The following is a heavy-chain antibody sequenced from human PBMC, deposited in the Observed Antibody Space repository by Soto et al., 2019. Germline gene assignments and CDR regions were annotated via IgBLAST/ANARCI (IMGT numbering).Heavy chain of an antibody. CDR1: GYTFTSYG. CDR3: AGSIACIGNIYINCFDP. J-gene: IGHJ5*02. D-gene: IGHD2-2*02. CDR2: ISAYNGNT. Sequence: QVQLVQSGAEVKKPGASVKVSCKASGYTFTSYGISWVRQAPGQGLEWMGWISAYNGNTNYAQKLQGRVTMTTDTACHTAQLDLRQLRANDTGFNYCAGSIACIGNIYINCFDPCGQGTMVIV. V-gene: IGHV1-18*01.